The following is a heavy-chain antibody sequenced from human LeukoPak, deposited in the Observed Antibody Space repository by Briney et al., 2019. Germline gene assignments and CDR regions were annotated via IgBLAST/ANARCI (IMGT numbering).Heavy chain of an antibody. V-gene: IGHV1-46*01. CDR3: ARHSDTAPDS. CDR2: INPSGDRI. Sequence: ASVKVSCKATGGTFSSYAISWVRQAPGQGLEWMGIINPSGDRITYAQKFQGRVTMTRDTSASTVYMELSSLRSDDTAVYYCARHSDTAPDSWGQGTLVTVSS. J-gene: IGHJ5*01. D-gene: IGHD2-15*01. CDR1: GGTFSSYA.